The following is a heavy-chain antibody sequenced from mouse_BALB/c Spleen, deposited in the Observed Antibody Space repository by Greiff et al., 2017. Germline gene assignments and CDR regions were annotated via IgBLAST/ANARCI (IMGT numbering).Heavy chain of an antibody. V-gene: IGHV1-69*02. CDR3: TRLDYGSRGDWYFDV. CDR2: IYPSDSYT. Sequence: VQLQQPGAELVRPGASVKLSCKASGYTFTSYWINWVKQRPGQGLEWIGNIYPSDSYTNYNQKFKDKATLTVDKSSSTAYMQLSRPTSEDSAVYYCTRLDYGSRGDWYFDVWGAGTTVTVSS. J-gene: IGHJ1*01. D-gene: IGHD1-1*01. CDR1: GYTFTSYW.